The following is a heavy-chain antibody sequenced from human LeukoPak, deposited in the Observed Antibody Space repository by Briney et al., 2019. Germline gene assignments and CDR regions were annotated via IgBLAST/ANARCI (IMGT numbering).Heavy chain of an antibody. CDR2: IKQDGSEK. CDR1: GFTFSTYW. V-gene: IGHV3-7*01. Sequence: GGSLRLSCAASGFTFSTYWMSWVRQAPGKGLEWVANIKQDGSEKYYIDSVKGRFTISRDNAQNSLYLQMNSLRAEDTAMYYCARDSAGNDYWGQGTLVTVSS. J-gene: IGHJ4*02. CDR3: ARDSAGNDY. D-gene: IGHD6-13*01.